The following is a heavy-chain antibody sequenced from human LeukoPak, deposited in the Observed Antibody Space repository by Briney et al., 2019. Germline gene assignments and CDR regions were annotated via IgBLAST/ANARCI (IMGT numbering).Heavy chain of an antibody. CDR1: GYTFTSYY. Sequence: ASVKVSCKXSGYTFTSYYMHWVRQAPGQGLEWMRIINPSGGSTSYAQKFQGRVTMTRDTSTSTVYMELSSLRSEDTAVYYCARVVAATPYFDYWGQGTLVTVSS. CDR3: ARVVAATPYFDY. D-gene: IGHD2-15*01. CDR2: INPSGGST. J-gene: IGHJ4*02. V-gene: IGHV1-46*01.